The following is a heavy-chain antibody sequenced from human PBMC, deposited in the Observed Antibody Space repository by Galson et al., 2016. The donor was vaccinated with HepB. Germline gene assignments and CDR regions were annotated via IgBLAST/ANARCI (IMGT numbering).Heavy chain of an antibody. J-gene: IGHJ6*02. V-gene: IGHV3-23*01. CDR1: GFTFHDFG. CDR2: ITESGVTT. D-gene: IGHD2-2*02. Sequence: SLRLSCAASGFTFHDFGMTWVRQAPGKGLEWVSTITESGVTTYIADSVKGRFTISRDNSKNTLFLDMSNVRVDDTATYYCAKDLVVVTPAISHNYYGLDIWGQGTTVAVSS. CDR3: AKDLVVVTPAISHNYYGLDI.